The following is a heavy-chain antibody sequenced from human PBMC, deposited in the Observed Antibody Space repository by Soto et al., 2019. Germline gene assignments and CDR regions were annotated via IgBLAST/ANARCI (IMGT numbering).Heavy chain of an antibody. CDR2: INAGNGNT. CDR1: GYTFTSYA. Sequence: ASVKVSCKASGYTFTSYARQWVRQAPGQRLEWMGWINAGNGNTKYSQKFQGRVTITRDTSASTAYMELSSLRSEDTAVYYCARYSYGPKAFDIWGQGTMVTVSS. J-gene: IGHJ3*02. CDR3: ARYSYGPKAFDI. V-gene: IGHV1-3*01. D-gene: IGHD5-18*01.